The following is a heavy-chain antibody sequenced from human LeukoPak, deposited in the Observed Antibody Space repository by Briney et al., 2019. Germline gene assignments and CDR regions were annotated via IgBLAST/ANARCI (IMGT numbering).Heavy chain of an antibody. J-gene: IGHJ4*02. CDR1: GFTFSNYY. Sequence: PWGSLRLSCAASGFTFSNYYMHWVRQAPGKGLVWVSRITGDESSTTYADSVKDRFTISRDNAKNTLYLQMNSLRAEDTAVYYCARDLREADIFEYWGQGIVVTVSS. D-gene: IGHD1-26*01. CDR2: ITGDESST. CDR3: ARDLREADIFEY. V-gene: IGHV3-74*01.